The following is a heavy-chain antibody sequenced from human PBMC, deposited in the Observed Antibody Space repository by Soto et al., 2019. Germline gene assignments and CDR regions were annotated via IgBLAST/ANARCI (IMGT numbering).Heavy chain of an antibody. J-gene: IGHJ5*02. Sequence: EVQLLESGGGLVQPGGSLRLSCAASGFTFSSYAMSWVRQAPGKGLEWVSAISGSGGSTYYADSVKGRFTISRDNSKNTQYLLMNTLRAEHTAVYYCATDRSTYYLGPPFDPWGQGTLGTVSS. D-gene: IGHD3-10*01. V-gene: IGHV3-23*01. CDR2: ISGSGGST. CDR1: GFTFSSYA. CDR3: ATDRSTYYLGPPFDP.